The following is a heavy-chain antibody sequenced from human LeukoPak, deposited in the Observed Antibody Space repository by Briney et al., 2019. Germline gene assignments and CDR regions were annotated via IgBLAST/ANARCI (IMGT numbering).Heavy chain of an antibody. D-gene: IGHD2-21*02. J-gene: IGHJ4*01. CDR1: GFTLSDYY. V-gene: IGHV3-11*01. Sequence: TVWSLRPSCAAAGFTLSDYYMSWIRQAPGKGLEWVSYISRSGSHIYYADSVKGRFTISTHPAKNSLYLQMDSLRVEETAVYYCARDRTPEVTPLQYSGHGTLVTVSS. CDR3: ARDRTPEVTPLQY. CDR2: ISRSGSHI.